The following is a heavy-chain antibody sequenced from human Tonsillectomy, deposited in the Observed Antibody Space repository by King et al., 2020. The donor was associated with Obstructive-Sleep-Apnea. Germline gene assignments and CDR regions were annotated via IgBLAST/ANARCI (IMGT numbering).Heavy chain of an antibody. CDR3: SRDHDFWSGYPDY. CDR1: GFTFSSYW. J-gene: IGHJ4*02. V-gene: IGHV3-74*01. D-gene: IGHD3-3*01. Sequence: VQLVESGGGLVQPGGSLRLSCAASGFTFSSYWIHWVRQATGKGLVWVSRIHSDGSSTSYADTVKGRFTISRANAKNTLYLQMNSLRAEDTAVYYCSRDHDFWSGYPDYWGQGTLVTVSS. CDR2: IHSDGSST.